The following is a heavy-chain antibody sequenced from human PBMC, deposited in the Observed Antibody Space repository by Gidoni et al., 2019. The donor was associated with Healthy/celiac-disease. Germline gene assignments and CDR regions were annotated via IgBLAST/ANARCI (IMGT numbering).Heavy chain of an antibody. CDR1: GFTFSSYA. D-gene: IGHD3-22*01. Sequence: EVQLLESGGGLVQPGGSLRLSCAASGFTFSSYAMRWVRQAPGKGLEWVSAISGSGGSTYYADSVKGRFTISRDNSKNTLYLQMNSLRAEDTAVYYCAKGSNYYDSSGYYSSITLSYWYFDLWGRGTLVTVSS. CDR3: AKGSNYYDSSGYYSSITLSYWYFDL. V-gene: IGHV3-23*01. CDR2: ISGSGGST. J-gene: IGHJ2*01.